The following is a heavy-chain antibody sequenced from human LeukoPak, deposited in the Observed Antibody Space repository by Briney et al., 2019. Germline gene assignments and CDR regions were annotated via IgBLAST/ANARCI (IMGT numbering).Heavy chain of an antibody. J-gene: IGHJ6*02. CDR1: GFTFSSYA. CDR3: AKGDYDFWSGYYYNYYYGMDV. CDR2: ISGSGGST. Sequence: GGSLRLSCAASGFTFSSYAMSWVCQAPGKGLEWVSAISGSGGSTYYADSVKGRFTISRDNSKNTLYLQMNSLRAEDTAVYYCAKGDYDFWSGYYYNYYYGMDVWGQGTTVTVSS. V-gene: IGHV3-23*01. D-gene: IGHD3-3*01.